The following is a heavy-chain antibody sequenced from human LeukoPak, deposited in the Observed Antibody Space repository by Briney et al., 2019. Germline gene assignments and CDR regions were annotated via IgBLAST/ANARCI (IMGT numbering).Heavy chain of an antibody. Sequence: SETLSLTCTVSGGSISSYYWSWIRQPPGKGLEWIGYIYYSGSTNYNPSLKSRVTISVDTSKNQFSLKLSSVTAADTAVYYCARHPRSGWVGGSFDYWGQGTLVTVSS. D-gene: IGHD6-19*01. CDR2: IYYSGST. CDR3: ARHPRSGWVGGSFDY. CDR1: GGSISSYY. J-gene: IGHJ4*02. V-gene: IGHV4-59*08.